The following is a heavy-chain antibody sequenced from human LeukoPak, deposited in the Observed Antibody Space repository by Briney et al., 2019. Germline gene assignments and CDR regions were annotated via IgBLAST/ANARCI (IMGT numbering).Heavy chain of an antibody. D-gene: IGHD3-3*01. CDR2: INHSGST. CDR3: ARIGLEDYFDY. J-gene: IGHJ4*02. Sequence: SETLSLTCAVYSGSFSGYYWSWIRQPPGKGLEWIGEINHSGSTNYNPSLKSRVTISVDTSKNQFSLKLSSVTAADTAVYYCARIGLEDYFDYWGQGTLVTVSS. CDR1: SGSFSGYY. V-gene: IGHV4-34*01.